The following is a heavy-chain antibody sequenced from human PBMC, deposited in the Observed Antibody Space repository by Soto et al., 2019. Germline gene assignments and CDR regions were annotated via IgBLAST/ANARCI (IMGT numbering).Heavy chain of an antibody. V-gene: IGHV1-46*03. CDR3: ARGMTVLRYFDWLFGDY. J-gene: IGHJ4*02. CDR2: INPSGGST. Sequence: ASVKVSCKASGYTFTSYGISWVRQAPGQGLEWMGIINPSGGSTSYAQKFQGRVTMTRDTSTSTVYMELSSLRSEDTAVYYCARGMTVLRYFDWLFGDYWGQGTLVTVSS. D-gene: IGHD3-9*01. CDR1: GYTFTSYG.